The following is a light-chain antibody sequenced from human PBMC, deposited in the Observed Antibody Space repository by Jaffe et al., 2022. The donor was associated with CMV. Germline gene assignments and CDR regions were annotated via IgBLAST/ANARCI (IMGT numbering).Light chain of an antibody. J-gene: IGKJ1*01. Sequence: EVVMTQSPASLSVSPGERAILSCRASQNINNNLAWYQQKPGQAPRLLIYGAATRATGIPVRFSGSGSGTEFTLTIDSLQSEDFAVYYCQPYNDWPPWTFGQGTKVEIK. CDR3: QPYNDWPPWT. V-gene: IGKV3-15*01. CDR1: QNINNN. CDR2: GAA.